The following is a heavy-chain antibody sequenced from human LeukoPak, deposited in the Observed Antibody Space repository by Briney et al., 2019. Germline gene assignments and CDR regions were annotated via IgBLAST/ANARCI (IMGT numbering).Heavy chain of an antibody. Sequence: GVPLRLSCAASGFTLSDYYMSWIRQAPGKGLECVSYISSSGSTIYYADSVKGRFTISRDNAKNSLYLQMNSLRAEDTAVYYCARTYDSSGYYYVFDYWGQGTLVTVSS. CDR1: GFTLSDYY. CDR3: ARTYDSSGYYYVFDY. D-gene: IGHD3-22*01. J-gene: IGHJ4*02. CDR2: ISSSGSTI. V-gene: IGHV3-11*01.